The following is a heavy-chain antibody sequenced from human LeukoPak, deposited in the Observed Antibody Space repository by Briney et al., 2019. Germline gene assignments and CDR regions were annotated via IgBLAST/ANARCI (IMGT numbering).Heavy chain of an antibody. CDR3: AKERTSEGYFDY. CDR2: VSGSGGSS. Sequence: GGSLRLSRAASGFTFSSYAMSWVRQAPGKGLEWVSAVSGSGGSSYYADSVRGRFTISRDNSKNTLYLQMNSLRAEDTAVYYCAKERTSEGYFDYWGQGTLVTVSS. CDR1: GFTFSSYA. D-gene: IGHD1-1*01. J-gene: IGHJ4*02. V-gene: IGHV3-23*01.